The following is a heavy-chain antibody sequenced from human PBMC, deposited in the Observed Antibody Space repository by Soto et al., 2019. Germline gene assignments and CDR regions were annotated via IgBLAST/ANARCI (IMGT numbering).Heavy chain of an antibody. J-gene: IGHJ5*02. V-gene: IGHV4-4*07. Sequence: KPSETLSRTWTVSGGSISSYYWSWIRQPAGKGLEWIGRIYTSGSTNYNPSLKSRVTMSVDTSKNQFSLKLSSVTAADTAVYYCARDHRDSSGYYPYNWFDPWGQGTLVTVSS. CDR1: GGSISSYY. CDR2: IYTSGST. CDR3: ARDHRDSSGYYPYNWFDP. D-gene: IGHD3-22*01.